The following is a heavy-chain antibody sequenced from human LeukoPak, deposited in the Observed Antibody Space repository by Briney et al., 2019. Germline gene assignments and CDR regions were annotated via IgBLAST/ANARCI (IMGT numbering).Heavy chain of an antibody. V-gene: IGHV3-15*01. CDR3: ARHLSGVSGYTYGRGIDY. CDR1: GFTFSNAW. Sequence: PGGSLRLSCAASGFTFSNAWMSWVRQAPGKGLEWVGRIKSKTDGGTTDYAAPVKGRFTISRDNAKNSLYLQMNSLRAEDTALYYCARHLSGVSGYTYGRGIDYWGQGTLVTVSS. CDR2: IKSKTDGGTT. J-gene: IGHJ4*02. D-gene: IGHD5-18*01.